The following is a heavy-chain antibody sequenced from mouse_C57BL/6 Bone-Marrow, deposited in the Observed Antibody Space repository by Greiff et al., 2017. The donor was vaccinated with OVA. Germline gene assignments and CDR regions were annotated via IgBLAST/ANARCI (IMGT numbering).Heavy chain of an antibody. Sequence: QVQLQQPGAELVMPGASVKLSCKASGYTFTSYWMHWVKQRPGQGLEWIGEIDPSDSYTNYNQKFKGKSTLTVDKSSSTAYMQLSSLTSEDSAVYYCAGDGAGQHRCYWYFDVWGTGTTVTVSS. J-gene: IGHJ1*03. CDR2: IDPSDSYT. V-gene: IGHV1-69*01. D-gene: IGHD3-1*01. CDR3: AGDGAGQHRCYWYFDV. CDR1: GYTFTSYW.